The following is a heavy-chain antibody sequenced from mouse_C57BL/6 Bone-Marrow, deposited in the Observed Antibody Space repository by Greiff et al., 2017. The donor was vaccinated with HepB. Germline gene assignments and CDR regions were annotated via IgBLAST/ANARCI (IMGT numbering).Heavy chain of an antibody. CDR2: IYPRSGNT. V-gene: IGHV1-81*01. D-gene: IGHD1-1*01. CDR1: GYTFTSYG. CDR3: ARIPYYGCSQYYFDY. J-gene: IGHJ2*01. Sequence: VQLQQSGAELARPGASVKLSCKASGYTFTSYGISWVKQRTGQGLEWIGEIYPRSGNTYYNEKFKGKATLTADKSSSTAYMELRSLTSGDSAVYFCARIPYYGCSQYYFDYWGQGTTLTVSS.